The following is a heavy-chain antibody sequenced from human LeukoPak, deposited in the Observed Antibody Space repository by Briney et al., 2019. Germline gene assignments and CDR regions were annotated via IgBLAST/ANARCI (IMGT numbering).Heavy chain of an antibody. CDR1: RFTFSSYG. Sequence: GRSLRLSCAASRFTFSSYGMHWVRQAPGKGLEWVAVIGFDGSTEYYADSVKGRFTISRDNPKNTLYLQMNSLRAEDTAVYYCARFEGYYNGFDVWGQGTTATVSS. D-gene: IGHD3-16*01. CDR2: IGFDGSTE. CDR3: ARFEGYYNGFDV. J-gene: IGHJ6*02. V-gene: IGHV3-33*01.